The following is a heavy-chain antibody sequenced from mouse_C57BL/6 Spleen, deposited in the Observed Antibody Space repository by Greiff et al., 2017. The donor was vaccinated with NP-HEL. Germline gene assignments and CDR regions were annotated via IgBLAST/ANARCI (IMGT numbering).Heavy chain of an antibody. V-gene: IGHV1-64*01. CDR3: ATYYYYGSSYVLYAMDY. Sequence: QVQLQQPGAELVKPGASVKLSCKASGYTFTSYWMHWVKQRPGQGLEWIGLIHPNSGSTNYNEKFKSKATLTVDKSSSTAYMQLSSLTSEDSEVYYCATYYYYGSSYVLYAMDYWGQGTSVTVSS. CDR2: IHPNSGST. D-gene: IGHD1-1*01. CDR1: GYTFTSYW. J-gene: IGHJ4*01.